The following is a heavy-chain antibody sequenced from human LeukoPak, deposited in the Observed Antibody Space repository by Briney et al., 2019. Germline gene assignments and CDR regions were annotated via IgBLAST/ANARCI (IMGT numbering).Heavy chain of an antibody. CDR1: GFTFSNYN. CDR2: ISISSSYI. Sequence: GGSLRLSCAASGFTFSNYNITWVRQAPGKGLEWVSSISISSSYIYYADSVKGRFTISRDNAKDSLYLQMNSLRAEDTAVYYCARGRYDVLAGYQPPYFDYWGQGTLVTVSS. V-gene: IGHV3-21*01. J-gene: IGHJ4*02. CDR3: ARGRYDVLAGYQPPYFDY. D-gene: IGHD3-9*01.